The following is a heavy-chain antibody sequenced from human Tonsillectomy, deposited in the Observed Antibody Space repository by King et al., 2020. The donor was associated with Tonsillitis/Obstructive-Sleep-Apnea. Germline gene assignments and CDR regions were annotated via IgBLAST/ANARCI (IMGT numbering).Heavy chain of an antibody. Sequence: QLVQSGAEVKKPGSSVKVSCKASGGTFSSYAISWVRQAPGQGLEWMGGIIPILGIANYAQKFQGRVTITADKSSSTAYMELSSLRSEDTAVYYCARGGDYGDKKREDYYYYGMDVWGQGTTVTVSS. V-gene: IGHV1-69*10. CDR2: IIPILGIA. D-gene: IGHD4-17*01. CDR3: ARGGDYGDKKREDYYYYGMDV. CDR1: GGTFSSYA. J-gene: IGHJ6*02.